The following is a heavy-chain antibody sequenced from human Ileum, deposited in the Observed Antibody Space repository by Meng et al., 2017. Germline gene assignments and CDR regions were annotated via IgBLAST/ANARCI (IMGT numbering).Heavy chain of an antibody. Sequence: QVYMGQSGAEVKKPRASMTVSCKASGYTIPTYGISWVRQAPGQGLEWMGWMNTDKGNTNYAQKFQGRVTMTRDTSTSTAYMELRSLRSDDTAEYYCAREGAYNEGDYWGQGTLVTVSS. CDR3: AREGAYNEGDY. CDR2: MNTDKGNT. J-gene: IGHJ4*02. V-gene: IGHV1-18*01. D-gene: IGHD1-1*01. CDR1: GYTIPTYG.